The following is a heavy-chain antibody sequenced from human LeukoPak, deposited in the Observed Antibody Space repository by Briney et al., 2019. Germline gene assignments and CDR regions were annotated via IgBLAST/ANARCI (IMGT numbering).Heavy chain of an antibody. CDR3: ARHADKKRITMVRGVLRSLNWFDP. V-gene: IGHV4-61*02. CDR2: IYTSGST. Sequence: SETLSLTCTVSGGSISSGSYYWSWIRQPAGKGLEWIGRIYTSGSTNYNPSLKSRVTISVDTSKNQFSLKLSSVTAADTAVYYCARHADKKRITMVRGVLRSLNWFDPWGQGTLVTVSS. D-gene: IGHD3-10*01. CDR1: GGSISSGSYY. J-gene: IGHJ5*02.